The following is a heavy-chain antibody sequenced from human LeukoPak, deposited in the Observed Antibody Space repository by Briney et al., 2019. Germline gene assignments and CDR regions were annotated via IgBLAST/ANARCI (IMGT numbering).Heavy chain of an antibody. CDR2: IYYSGST. J-gene: IGHJ4*02. V-gene: IGHV4-59*08. D-gene: IGHD3-22*01. CDR3: AKVSDRDSSGYYWGFEY. CDR1: GGSISGYY. Sequence: SETLSLTCTVSGGSISGYYWSWIRQPPGKGLECIGYIYYSGSTNYDPSLKSRVTISVDTSRNQFSLKLTSVTAADTAVYYCAKVSDRDSSGYYWGFEYWGQGTLVTVSS.